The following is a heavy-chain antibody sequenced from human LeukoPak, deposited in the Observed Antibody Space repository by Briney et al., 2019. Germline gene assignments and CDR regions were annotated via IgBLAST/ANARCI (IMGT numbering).Heavy chain of an antibody. V-gene: IGHV3-30*18. D-gene: IGHD3-3*01. CDR3: AKVGLLDPYYFDY. CDR1: GFSFSYYG. Sequence: QPGGSLRLSCAASGFSFSYYGMHWVRQAPGKGLEWVAVISYDGSNKYYADSVKGRFTISRDNSKNTLYLQMNSLRAEDTAVYYCAKVGLLDPYYFDYWGQGTLVTVSS. J-gene: IGHJ4*02. CDR2: ISYDGSNK.